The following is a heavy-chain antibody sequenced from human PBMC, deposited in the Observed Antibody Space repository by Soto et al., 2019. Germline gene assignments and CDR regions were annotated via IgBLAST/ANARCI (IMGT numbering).Heavy chain of an antibody. D-gene: IGHD3-10*01. J-gene: IGHJ4*02. Sequence: QVQLVQSGAEVTKPGSSVKVSCKASGGTFSSYAISWVRQAPGQGLEWMGGIIPIFGTANYAQKFQGRDTITADESTSTAYMELSSLRSEDTAVYYCARGTLWFGELLYYFDYWGQGTLVTVSS. V-gene: IGHV1-69*01. CDR3: ARGTLWFGELLYYFDY. CDR2: IIPIFGTA. CDR1: GGTFSSYA.